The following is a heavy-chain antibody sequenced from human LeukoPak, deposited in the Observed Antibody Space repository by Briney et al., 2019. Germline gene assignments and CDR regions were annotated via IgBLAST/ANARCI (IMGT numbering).Heavy chain of an antibody. CDR1: GFTFSSYA. V-gene: IGHV3-23*01. CDR3: AKGPMYHYDSSAPYPEYFQH. Sequence: QTGGSLRLSCAASGFTFSSYAMSWVRQAPGKGLEWVSTLSGVGNSTYYADSVKGRFTISRDSSKNTLYLQMNSLRAEDTAVYFCAKGPMYHYDSSAPYPEYFQHWGQGTLVTVSS. D-gene: IGHD3-22*01. J-gene: IGHJ1*01. CDR2: LSGVGNST.